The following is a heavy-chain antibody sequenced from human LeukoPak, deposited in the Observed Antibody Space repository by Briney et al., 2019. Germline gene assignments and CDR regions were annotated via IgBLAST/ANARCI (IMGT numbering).Heavy chain of an antibody. Sequence: PSETLSLNCAGSGGSILTTNWWSWVREPPGKGLEWIGGVHLSGASNYNPSLKSRVNMSIDKSKNQLSLELTSVTAADTAIYYCARESGAFSPFGFWGQGTLVTVSS. CDR2: VHLSGAS. CDR3: ARESGAFSPFGF. CDR1: GGSILTTNW. V-gene: IGHV4-4*02. D-gene: IGHD1-26*01. J-gene: IGHJ4*02.